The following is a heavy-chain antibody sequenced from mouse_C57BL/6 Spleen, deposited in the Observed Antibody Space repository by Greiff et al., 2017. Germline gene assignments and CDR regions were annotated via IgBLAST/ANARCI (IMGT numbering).Heavy chain of an antibody. CDR1: GFNFKDDC. J-gene: IGHJ2*01. CDR3: TLGRGY. V-gene: IGHV14-4*01. D-gene: IGHD4-1*01. Sequence: VQLQQSGAELVRPGASVKLSCTASGFNFKDDCMHWVKQRPEHGLEWIGWIDPENGDTEYASKFQGKATITADTSSNTAYLQLSSLTSEDTAVYYCTLGRGYWGQGTTLTVSS. CDR2: IDPENGDT.